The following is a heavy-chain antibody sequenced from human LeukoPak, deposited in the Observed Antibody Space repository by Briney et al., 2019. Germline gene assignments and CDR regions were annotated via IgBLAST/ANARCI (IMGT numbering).Heavy chain of an antibody. CDR1: GFTFSNYE. J-gene: IGHJ4*02. CDR3: AREDGSQLDY. D-gene: IGHD1-26*01. Sequence: GGSLRLSCATSGFTFSNYEMSWVRQTPGKGLEWVSYISSSGSSTYYADSVKGRFTISRDNAKSSLCLQMDRLRAGDTAVYYCAREDGSQLDYWGRGTLVTVSS. CDR2: ISSSGSST. V-gene: IGHV3-48*03.